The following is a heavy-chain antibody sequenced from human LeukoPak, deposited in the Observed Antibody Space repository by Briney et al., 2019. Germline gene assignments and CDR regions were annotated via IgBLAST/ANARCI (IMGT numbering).Heavy chain of an antibody. CDR3: ARAGGGNLNFDY. D-gene: IGHD2-15*01. J-gene: IGHJ4*02. CDR2: INTDGSST. CDR1: GSTFSRYL. Sequence: GGSLRLSCAASGSTFSRYLMHWVRQAPGKGLVWVSRINTDGSSTTYADSVKGRFTISRDNAKNTLFLQMNSLRAEDTALYYCARAGGGNLNFDYWGQGTLVTVSS. V-gene: IGHV3-74*01.